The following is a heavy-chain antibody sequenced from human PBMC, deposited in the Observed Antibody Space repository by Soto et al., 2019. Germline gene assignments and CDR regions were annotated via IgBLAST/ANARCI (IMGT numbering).Heavy chain of an antibody. CDR2: MNPNSGNT. D-gene: IGHD4-4*01. Sequence: ASVKVSCKASGYTFTSYDINWVRQATGQGLEWMGWMNPNSGNTGYAQKFQGRVTMTRNTSISTAYMELSSLRSEDTAVYYCARGQSKGLISAFDIWGQGTMVTVSS. J-gene: IGHJ3*02. CDR1: GYTFTSYD. V-gene: IGHV1-8*01. CDR3: ARGQSKGLISAFDI.